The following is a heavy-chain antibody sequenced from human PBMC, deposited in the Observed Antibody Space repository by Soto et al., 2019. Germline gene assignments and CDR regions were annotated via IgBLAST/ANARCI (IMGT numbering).Heavy chain of an antibody. V-gene: IGHV3-74*01. J-gene: IGHJ4*02. D-gene: IGHD6-19*01. CDR2: INSDGSST. Sequence: GGSLRLSCAASGFTFSSYWMHWVRQAPGKGLVWVSRINSDGSSTSYADSVKGRFTISRDNAKNTLYLQMNSLRAEDTAVYYCARQSSYYYFDYWGQGTLVTVSS. CDR3: ARQSSYYYFDY. CDR1: GFTFSSYW.